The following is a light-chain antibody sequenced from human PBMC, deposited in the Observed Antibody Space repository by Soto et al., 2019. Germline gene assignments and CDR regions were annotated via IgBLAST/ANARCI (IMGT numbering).Light chain of an antibody. CDR2: GAS. CDR3: QQYDDWPRGT. Sequence: EIVMTQSPATLSVSPGGRATLSCRASRSVSSNLAWYQQKPGQTPRLLIYGASTRATGIPARFSGSGSGTDFSLTISSLQPEDFAVYYCQQYDDWPRGTFGQGTKVEI. V-gene: IGKV3-15*01. J-gene: IGKJ1*01. CDR1: RSVSSN.